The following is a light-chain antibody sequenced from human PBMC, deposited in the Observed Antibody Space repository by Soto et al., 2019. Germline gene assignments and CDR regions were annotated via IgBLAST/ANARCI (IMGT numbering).Light chain of an antibody. J-gene: IGKJ2*01. CDR1: QSGTRSF. CDR3: QQYGSFPYT. Sequence: EVVLTQSPGTLSLSPGEGATLSCRASQSGTRSFLAWYQQKPGQAPRFLIYAASSRATGIPDRFSGSGSGTDFTLTISRLEPEDFAVYYCQQYGSFPYTFGQGTQLEL. V-gene: IGKV3-20*01. CDR2: AAS.